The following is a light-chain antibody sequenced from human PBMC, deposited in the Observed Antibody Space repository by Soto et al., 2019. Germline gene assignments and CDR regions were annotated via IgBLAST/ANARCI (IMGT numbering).Light chain of an antibody. Sequence: QSVLTQPASVSGSPGQSITISCIGTSSDVGGYNYVSWYQQHPGKAPKLMIYEVSYRPSGVSNRFSGSKSGNTASLTISGLQAEDEADYYCSSYTSSSTPHVVFGGGTKLTVL. CDR1: SSDVGGYNY. J-gene: IGLJ2*01. CDR2: EVS. V-gene: IGLV2-14*01. CDR3: SSYTSSSTPHVV.